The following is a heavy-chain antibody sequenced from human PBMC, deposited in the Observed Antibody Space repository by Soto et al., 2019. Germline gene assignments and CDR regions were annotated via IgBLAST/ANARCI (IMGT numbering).Heavy chain of an antibody. CDR2: IIPIFGTA. D-gene: IGHD3-10*01. V-gene: IGHV1-69*13. Sequence: GASVKVSCKASGGTFSSYAISWVRQAPGQGLEWMGGIIPIFGTANYAQKFQGRVTITADESTSTAYMELSSLRSDDTAVYYCARDRSYNSDYWGQGTLVTVSS. J-gene: IGHJ4*02. CDR3: ARDRSYNSDY. CDR1: GGTFSSYA.